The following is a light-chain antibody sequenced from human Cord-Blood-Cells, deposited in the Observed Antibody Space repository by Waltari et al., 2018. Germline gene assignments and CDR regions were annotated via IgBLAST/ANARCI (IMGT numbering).Light chain of an antibody. CDR1: QSISSY. CDR3: QQSYSTPIT. V-gene: IGKV1-39*01. Sequence: IQMTQSPSSPSPSVGDRITTTCRASQSISSYLNWYQQKPGKAPKLLIYAASSLQSGVPSRFSGSGSGTDFTLTISSLQPEDFATYYCQQSYSTPITFGQGTRLEIK. CDR2: AAS. J-gene: IGKJ5*01.